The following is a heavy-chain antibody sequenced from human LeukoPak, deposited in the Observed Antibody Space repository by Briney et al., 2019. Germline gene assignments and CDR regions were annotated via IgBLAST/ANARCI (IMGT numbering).Heavy chain of an antibody. V-gene: IGHV1-2*02. J-gene: IGHJ5*02. CDR3: ARASFWESPVNWFDP. CDR1: GYTFTGYY. Sequence: AASVKVSCKASGYTFTGYYMHWVRQAPGQGLEWMGWINPNSGGTNYAQKFQGRVTMTRDTSISTAYMELSRLRSDDTAVYYCARASFWESPVNWFDPWGQGTLVTVSS. D-gene: IGHD3-16*01. CDR2: INPNSGGT.